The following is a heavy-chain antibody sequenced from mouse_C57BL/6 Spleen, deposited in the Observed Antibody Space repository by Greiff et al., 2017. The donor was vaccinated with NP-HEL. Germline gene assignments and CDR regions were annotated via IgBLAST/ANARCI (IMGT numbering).Heavy chain of an antibody. CDR2: IYPGSGST. Sequence: VKQRPGQGLEWIGDIYPGSGSTNYNEKFKSKATLTVDTSSSTAYMQLSSLTSEDSAVYYCARSYYGRDYWGQGTTLTVSS. CDR3: ARSYYGRDY. J-gene: IGHJ2*01. V-gene: IGHV1-55*01. D-gene: IGHD1-1*01.